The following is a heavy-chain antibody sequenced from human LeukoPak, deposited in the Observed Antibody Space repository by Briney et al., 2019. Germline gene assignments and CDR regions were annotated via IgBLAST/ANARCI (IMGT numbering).Heavy chain of an antibody. CDR2: ISGSDGST. Sequence: GGSLRLPCAASGFTFSSYAMSWVRQAPGKGLEWVSAISGSDGSTYFADSVKGRFTISRDNSKNTLYLQMNSLRAEDTAVYYCAKAVGSLDPFDIWGQGTMVTVSS. CDR3: AKAVGSLDPFDI. J-gene: IGHJ3*02. CDR1: GFTFSSYA. D-gene: IGHD4-23*01. V-gene: IGHV3-23*01.